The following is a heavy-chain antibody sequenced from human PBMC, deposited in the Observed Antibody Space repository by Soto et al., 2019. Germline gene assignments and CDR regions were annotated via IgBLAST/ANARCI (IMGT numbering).Heavy chain of an antibody. J-gene: IGHJ4*02. CDR1: GGSISSGGYY. V-gene: IGHV4-31*03. CDR2: IYYSGST. CDR3: ARDQAGLFDY. Sequence: LSLTCTVSGGSISSGGYYWSWIRQHPGKGLEWIGYIYYSGSTYYNPSLKSRVTISVDTSKNQFSLKLSSVTAADTAVYYCARDQAGLFDYWGQGTLVTVSS.